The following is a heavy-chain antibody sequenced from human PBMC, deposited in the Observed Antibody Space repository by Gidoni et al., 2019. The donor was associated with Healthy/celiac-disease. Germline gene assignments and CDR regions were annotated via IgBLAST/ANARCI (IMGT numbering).Heavy chain of an antibody. J-gene: IGHJ6*02. D-gene: IGHD3-3*01. CDR3: ARVGITIFGVVIDYYYYGMDV. V-gene: IGHV3-21*01. Sequence: GPGKGLEWVSSISSSSSYIYYADSVKGRFTISRDNAKNSLYLQMNSLRAEDTAVYYCARVGITIFGVVIDYYYYGMDVWGQGTTVTVSS. CDR2: ISSSSSYI.